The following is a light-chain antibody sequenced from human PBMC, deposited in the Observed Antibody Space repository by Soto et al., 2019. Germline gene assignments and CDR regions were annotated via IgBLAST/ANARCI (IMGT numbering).Light chain of an antibody. CDR3: QHYNSYSEA. CDR2: KAS. J-gene: IGKJ1*01. Sequence: DIQMTQSPSSLSASEGGTGIITCRASQPISTYLNWFQQKPGKAPKLLIYKASTLKSGVPSRFSGSGSGTEFTLTISSLQPDDFATYYCQHYNSYSEAFGQGTKVDI. CDR1: QPISTY. V-gene: IGKV1-5*03.